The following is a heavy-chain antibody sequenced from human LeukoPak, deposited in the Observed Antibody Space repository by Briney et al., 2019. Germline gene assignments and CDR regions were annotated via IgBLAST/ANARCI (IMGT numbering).Heavy chain of an antibody. D-gene: IGHD1-26*01. V-gene: IGHV4-59*12. CDR1: GGSISGYY. CDR3: ARETRLHSGSYSNDAFDI. CDR2: IYYNGNI. Sequence: SETLSLTCTVSGGSISGYYWTWIRQPPGKALEWIGYIYYNGNINYNPSLKSRVTISLDTSKNQFSLKLSSVTAADTALYYCARETRLHSGSYSNDAFDIWGQGTMVTVSS. J-gene: IGHJ3*02.